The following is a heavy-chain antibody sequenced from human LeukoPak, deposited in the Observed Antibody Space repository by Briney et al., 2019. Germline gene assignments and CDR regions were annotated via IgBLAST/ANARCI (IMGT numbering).Heavy chain of an antibody. J-gene: IGHJ4*02. Sequence: GGSLRLSCAASGFTVSSNYMGWVRRAPGKGLEWVSVIYSSGSTYYADSVKGRFTISRDNSKNTLYLQMNSLRAEDTAVYYCAEARTPPTYYFDYWGQGTLVTVSS. V-gene: IGHV3-66*03. CDR1: GFTVSSNY. CDR3: AEARTPPTYYFDY. D-gene: IGHD1-14*01. CDR2: IYSSGST.